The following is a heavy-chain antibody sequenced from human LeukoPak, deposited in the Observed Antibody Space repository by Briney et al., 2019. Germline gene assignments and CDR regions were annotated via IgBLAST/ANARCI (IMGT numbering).Heavy chain of an antibody. J-gene: IGHJ3*02. V-gene: IGHV1-69*05. CDR3: ARDGLGAAAPGAFDI. Sequence: GASVKVSCKASGYTFTSYGISWVRQAPGQGLEWMGGIIPIFGTANYAQKFQGRVTITTDESTSTAYMELSSLRSEDTAVYYCARDGLGAAAPGAFDIWGQGTMVTVSS. CDR1: GYTFTSYG. D-gene: IGHD6-13*01. CDR2: IIPIFGTA.